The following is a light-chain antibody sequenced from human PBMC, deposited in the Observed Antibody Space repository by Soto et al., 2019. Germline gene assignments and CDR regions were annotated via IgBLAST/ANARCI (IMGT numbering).Light chain of an antibody. V-gene: IGKV3-11*01. CDR2: DAS. Sequence: EIVLTQSPATLSLSPGERATLSCRASQSVSSYLAWYQQKPGQAPRLLIYDASNRATGIPARFSGSGSGTTLTITIRSLEPEDFAVYYCKKSRNWPQVSWTFGQGTKVEIK. J-gene: IGKJ1*01. CDR3: KKSRNWPQVSWT. CDR1: QSVSSY.